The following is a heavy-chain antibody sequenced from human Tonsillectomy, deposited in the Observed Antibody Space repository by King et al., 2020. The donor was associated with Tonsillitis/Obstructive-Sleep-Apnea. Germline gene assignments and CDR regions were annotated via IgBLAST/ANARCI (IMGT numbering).Heavy chain of an antibody. CDR3: AKQQVLAAAGIYYYYYYMDV. Sequence: VQLVESGGGLVQPGGSLRLSCAASGFTFSSYAMSWVRQAPGKGLEWVSAISGGGGSTYYADSVKGRFTISRDNSKNTLYLQMNSLRAEDTAVYYCAKQQVLAAAGIYYYYYYMDVWGKGTTVTVSS. J-gene: IGHJ6*03. V-gene: IGHV3-23*04. D-gene: IGHD6-13*01. CDR1: GFTFSSYA. CDR2: ISGGGGST.